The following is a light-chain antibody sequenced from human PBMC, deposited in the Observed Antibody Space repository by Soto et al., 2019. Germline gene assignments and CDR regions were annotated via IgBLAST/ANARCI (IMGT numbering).Light chain of an antibody. Sequence: EIVMTQSPGTLSVSPGEGATLSCRASRSVSSSLAWYQQKPGQAPRLLIYGASTRATGIPARFSGSESGTEFTLTISSLQSVDFAVYYCHQYNDWPQTFGQGTKVEIK. CDR1: RSVSSS. V-gene: IGKV3-15*01. CDR2: GAS. J-gene: IGKJ1*01. CDR3: HQYNDWPQT.